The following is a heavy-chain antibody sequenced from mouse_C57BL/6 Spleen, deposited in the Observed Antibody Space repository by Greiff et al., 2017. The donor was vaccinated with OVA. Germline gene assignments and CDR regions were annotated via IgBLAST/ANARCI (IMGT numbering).Heavy chain of an antibody. CDR2: IDPSDSST. D-gene: IGHD2-1*01. Sequence: QVQLQQPGAELVQPGASVKLSCKASGYTFTSYWMQWVKQRPGQGLEWIGEIDPSDSSTNYNPKFKGKATLTVETSPSTAYMQLSSLTSEDSAVYYCASPLYYGNYWGQGTTLTVSS. CDR3: ASPLYYGNY. J-gene: IGHJ2*01. V-gene: IGHV1-50*01. CDR1: GYTFTSYW.